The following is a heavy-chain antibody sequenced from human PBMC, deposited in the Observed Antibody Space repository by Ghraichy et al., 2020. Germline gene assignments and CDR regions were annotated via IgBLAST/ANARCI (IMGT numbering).Heavy chain of an antibody. CDR3: ARAVSSGCEF. CDR2: IYHSGTT. J-gene: IGHJ4*02. V-gene: IGHV4-38-2*01. CDR1: GYSISSDYH. D-gene: IGHD5-12*01. Sequence: SETLSLTCAVSGYSISSDYHWGWVRLPPGKGLEWVGIIYHSGTTYYRPSLRGRVTISIDTYKNQFSLKLRSVTAADTAVYYCARAVSSGCEFWGQGTLVTVSS.